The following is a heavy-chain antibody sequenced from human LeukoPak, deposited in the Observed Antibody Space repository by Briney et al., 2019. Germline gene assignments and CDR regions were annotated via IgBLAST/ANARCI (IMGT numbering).Heavy chain of an antibody. CDR3: ATAGNYRFDY. CDR2: INPDGSTI. CDR1: GFTLSNYW. V-gene: IGHV3-74*01. J-gene: IGHJ4*02. D-gene: IGHD1-7*01. Sequence: GGSLRLSCAASGFTLSNYWVHWVRQAPGKGLVWVSRINPDGSTINYADSVKGRFTISRDNAKNTLYLQMNSLRAEDTAVYYCATAGNYRFDYWGQGTLVTVSS.